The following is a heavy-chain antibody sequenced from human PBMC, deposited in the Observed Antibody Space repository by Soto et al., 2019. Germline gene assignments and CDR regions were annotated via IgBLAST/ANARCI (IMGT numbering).Heavy chain of an antibody. D-gene: IGHD5-18*01. CDR1: GYTFTNND. CDR3: ARMESFGSLNWFDP. Sequence: ASVKVSCKASGYTFTNNDVGWVRQATGQGLEWMGWMNPGSGDTGYAQKFQGRVTMTRDISIATAYMELNSLTSEDTAIYYCARMESFGSLNWFDPCGQGTLVTVSS. V-gene: IGHV1-8*02. CDR2: MNPGSGDT. J-gene: IGHJ5*02.